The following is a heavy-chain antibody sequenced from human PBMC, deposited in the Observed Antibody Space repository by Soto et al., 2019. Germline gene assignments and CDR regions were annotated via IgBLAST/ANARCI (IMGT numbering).Heavy chain of an antibody. CDR2: IIPIFGTA. J-gene: IGHJ6*02. CDR3: ARDAAGYSYGYTNPALYDGMDV. V-gene: IGHV1-69*01. Sequence: QVQLVQSGAEVKKPGSSVKVSCKASGGTFSSYAISWVRQAPGQGLEWMGGIIPIFGTANYAQKFQGRVTITADESTSTAYMELSSLRSEDTAVYYCARDAAGYSYGYTNPALYDGMDVWGQGTTVTVSS. CDR1: GGTFSSYA. D-gene: IGHD5-18*01.